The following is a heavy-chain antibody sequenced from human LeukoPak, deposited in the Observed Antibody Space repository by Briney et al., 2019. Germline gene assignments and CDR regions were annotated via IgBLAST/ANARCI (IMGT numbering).Heavy chain of an antibody. V-gene: IGHV3-7*01. CDR1: GFTFSSYW. J-gene: IGHJ4*02. CDR3: ARHRGYSYGSFGV. CDR2: IKQDGSEK. D-gene: IGHD5-18*01. Sequence: PGGSLRLSCVASGFTFSSYWMSWVRQAPGKGLEWVANIKQDGSEKYYVDSVKGRFTISRDNAKNSLYLQMNSLRAEDTAVYYCARHRGYSYGSFGVWGQGTLVTVSS.